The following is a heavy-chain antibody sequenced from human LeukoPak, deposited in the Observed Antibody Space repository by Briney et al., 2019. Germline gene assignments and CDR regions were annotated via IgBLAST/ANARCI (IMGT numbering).Heavy chain of an antibody. CDR1: GFTFSSYG. D-gene: IGHD3-3*01. Sequence: GGSLRLSCAASGFTFSSYGMNWVRQAPGKGLEWVSGISGSGGSTYYADSVEGRFTISRDNSKNTLYLQMNSLRAEDTAVYYCAKAETIFGVVYDASDIWGQGTMVTVSS. CDR2: ISGSGGST. J-gene: IGHJ3*02. CDR3: AKAETIFGVVYDASDI. V-gene: IGHV3-23*01.